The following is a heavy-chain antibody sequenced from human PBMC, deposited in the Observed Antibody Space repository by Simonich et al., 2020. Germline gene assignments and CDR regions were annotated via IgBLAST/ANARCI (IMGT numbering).Heavy chain of an antibody. CDR2: IDYSGGN. Sequence: QLQLQESGPGLVKPSETLSLTCTVSGGSISSSSYYWGWIRQPPGKGLEWIGRIDYSGGNYYTPALKSRVTISVDTYKNQFSLKLSSVTAADTAVYYCARHAGFAFDIWGQGTMVTVSS. D-gene: IGHD6-13*01. J-gene: IGHJ3*02. V-gene: IGHV4-39*01. CDR3: ARHAGFAFDI. CDR1: GGSISSSSYY.